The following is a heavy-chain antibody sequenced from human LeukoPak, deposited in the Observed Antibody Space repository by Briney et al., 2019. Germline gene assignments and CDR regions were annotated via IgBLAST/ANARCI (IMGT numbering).Heavy chain of an antibody. Sequence: AASVKVSCKASGYTFTSYDINWVRQATGQGLEWMGWMNPNSGNTGYAQKFQGRVTMTRNTSISTAYMELSSLRSEDTAVYYCARGRPDYYDFWSGYYEGFDYWGQGTLVTVSS. D-gene: IGHD3-3*01. CDR1: GYTFTSYD. V-gene: IGHV1-8*01. CDR3: ARGRPDYYDFWSGYYEGFDY. J-gene: IGHJ4*02. CDR2: MNPNSGNT.